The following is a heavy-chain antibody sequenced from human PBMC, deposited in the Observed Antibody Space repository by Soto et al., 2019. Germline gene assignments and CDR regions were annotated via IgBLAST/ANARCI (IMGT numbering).Heavy chain of an antibody. J-gene: IGHJ4*02. V-gene: IGHV1-18*01. D-gene: IGHD5-12*01. CDR1: GYTFINYH. Sequence: QVQLVQSGGEVKKPGASVTVSCKASGYTFINYHITWVRQAPGQGLEWMAWINTYNGMTDYAQRFQGRVTMTRDTSTSTAYMELRNRGSDDTAVYFCAKSPRGEMATDWGQGTLVTVSS. CDR3: AKSPRGEMATD. CDR2: INTYNGMT.